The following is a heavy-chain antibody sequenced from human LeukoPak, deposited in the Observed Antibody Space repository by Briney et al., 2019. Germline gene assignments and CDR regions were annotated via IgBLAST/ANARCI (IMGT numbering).Heavy chain of an antibody. D-gene: IGHD1-26*01. Sequence: GGSLRLSCAASGFTFSSYSMNWVRQAPGKGLEWVSSISSSSSYIYYADSVKGRFTISRDNAKNSLYLQMNSLRAEDTAVYYCARVPVGASDFGYWGQGTLVTVSS. J-gene: IGHJ4*02. CDR2: ISSSSSYI. V-gene: IGHV3-21*01. CDR3: ARVPVGASDFGY. CDR1: GFTFSSYS.